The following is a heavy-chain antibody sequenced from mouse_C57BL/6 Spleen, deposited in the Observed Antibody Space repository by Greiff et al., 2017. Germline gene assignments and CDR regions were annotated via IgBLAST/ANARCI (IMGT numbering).Heavy chain of an antibody. CDR2: IHPNSGST. Sequence: QVQLQQPGAELVKPGASVKLSCKASGYTFTSYWMHWVKQRPGQGLEWIGMIHPNSGSTNYNEKFKSKATLTVDKSASTAYRQLSSLTSEDSAVYYCARYSKGMDYWGQGTSVTVSS. CDR1: GYTFTSYW. V-gene: IGHV1-64*01. CDR3: ARYSKGMDY. J-gene: IGHJ4*01. D-gene: IGHD2-5*01.